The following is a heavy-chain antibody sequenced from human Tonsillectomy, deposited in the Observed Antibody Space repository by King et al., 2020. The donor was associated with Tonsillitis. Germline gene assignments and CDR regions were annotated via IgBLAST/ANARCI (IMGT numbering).Heavy chain of an antibody. D-gene: IGHD2-15*01. CDR2: VYYAGTT. V-gene: IGHV4-39*01. CDR3: ARHSPSSWSHTTPIGGLFDH. CDR1: GGSISRSDFY. J-gene: IGHJ4*02. Sequence: LQLQESGPGLVKPSQTLSLTCTVSGGSISRSDFYWGWIRQPPGKGLEWVGNVYYAGTTYYNPSLKTRVTISVDTSKNQFSLRLSSVTAADTAVYYWARHSPSSWSHTTPIGGLFDHWGQGTLLSVSS.